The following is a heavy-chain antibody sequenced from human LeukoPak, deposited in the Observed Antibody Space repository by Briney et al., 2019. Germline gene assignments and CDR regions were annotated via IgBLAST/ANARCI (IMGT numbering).Heavy chain of an antibody. CDR3: ARPGIVGAIGAFDI. CDR2: IYYSGST. V-gene: IGHV4-59*08. CDR1: GGSISSYY. J-gene: IGHJ3*02. D-gene: IGHD1-26*01. Sequence: PSETLSLTCTVSGGSISSYYWSWIRQPPGKGLEWIGYIYYSGSTNYNPSLKSRVTISVDTSKNQFSLKLSSVTAADTAVYYCARPGIVGAIGAFDIWGQGTMVTVSS.